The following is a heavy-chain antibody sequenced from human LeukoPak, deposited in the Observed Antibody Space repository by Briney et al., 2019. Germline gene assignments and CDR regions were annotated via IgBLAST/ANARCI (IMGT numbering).Heavy chain of an antibody. D-gene: IGHD2-2*01. J-gene: IGHJ4*02. V-gene: IGHV4-4*09. CDR3: ARHRPDIVVVPAATYFDY. CDR1: GGSISSYY. CDR2: IYTSGST. Sequence: SETLSLTCTVSGGSISSYYWSWIRQPPGKGLEWIGYIYTSGSTNYNPSLKGRVTISVDTSKNPFSLKLSSVTAADTAVYYCARHRPDIVVVPAATYFDYWGQGTLVTVSS.